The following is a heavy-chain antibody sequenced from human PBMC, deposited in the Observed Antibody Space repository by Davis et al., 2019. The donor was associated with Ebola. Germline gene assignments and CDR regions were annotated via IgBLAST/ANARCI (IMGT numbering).Heavy chain of an antibody. Sequence: AASVKVSCKASGYTFTGYYMHWVRQAPGQGLEWMGWINPNSGGTNYAQKFQGWVTMTRDTSISTAYMELSRLRSDDTAVYYCARRTAGRLLYYFDYWGQGTLVTVSS. CDR3: ARRTAGRLLYYFDY. J-gene: IGHJ4*02. CDR2: INPNSGGT. CDR1: GYTFTGYY. V-gene: IGHV1-2*04. D-gene: IGHD6-6*01.